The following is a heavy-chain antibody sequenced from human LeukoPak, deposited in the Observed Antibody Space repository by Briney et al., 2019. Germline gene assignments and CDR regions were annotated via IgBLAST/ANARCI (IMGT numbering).Heavy chain of an antibody. CDR3: ARGKMCSGGSCYYGMDV. CDR2: INHSGST. Sequence: PSETLSLTCAVYGGSFSGYYWSWIRQPPGKGLEWIGEINHSGSTNYNPSLKSRVTISVDKSKNQFSLKLSPVTAADTAVYYCARGKMCSGGSCYYGMDVWGKGTTVTVSS. CDR1: GGSFSGYY. J-gene: IGHJ6*04. V-gene: IGHV4-34*01. D-gene: IGHD2-15*01.